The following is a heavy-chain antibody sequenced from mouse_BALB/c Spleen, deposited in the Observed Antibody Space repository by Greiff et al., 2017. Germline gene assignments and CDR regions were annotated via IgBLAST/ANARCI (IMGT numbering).Heavy chain of an antibody. J-gene: IGHJ4*01. Sequence: EVKLVESGGGLVKPGGSLKLSCAASGFTFSDYYMYWVRQTPEKRLEWVATISDGGSYTYYPDSVKGRFTISRDNAKNNLYLQMSSLKSEDTAMYYCARRPERKNYGNYSYAMDYWGQGTSVTVSS. CDR3: ARRPERKNYGNYSYAMDY. V-gene: IGHV5-4*02. CDR2: ISDGGSYT. D-gene: IGHD2-1*01. CDR1: GFTFSDYY.